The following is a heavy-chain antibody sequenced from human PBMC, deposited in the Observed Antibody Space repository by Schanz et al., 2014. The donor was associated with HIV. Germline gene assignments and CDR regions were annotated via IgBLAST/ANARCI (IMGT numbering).Heavy chain of an antibody. CDR1: AFTFRSYA. J-gene: IGHJ6*02. D-gene: IGHD3-16*01. CDR2: IWYDGSNK. CDR3: ARVANWDYYGMDV. V-gene: IGHV3-30*04. Sequence: QVQLVESWGGVVQPGRSLRLSCAASAFTFRSYALHWVRQAPGKGLEWVAVIWYDGSNKYYADSVKGRFTISRDNSKNTLYLQMNSLRAEDTAVYYCARVANWDYYGMDVWGRGTTVTVSS.